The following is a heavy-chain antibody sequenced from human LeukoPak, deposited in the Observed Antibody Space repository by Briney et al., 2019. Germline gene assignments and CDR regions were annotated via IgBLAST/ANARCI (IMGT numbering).Heavy chain of an antibody. CDR3: ARDSSEDYFDY. Sequence: ETLSLTCAVYGGSFSGYYWSWIRQPPGKGLEWVSSISSSSSYIYYADSVKGRFTISRDNAKNSLYLQMNSLRAEDTAVYYCARDSSEDYFDYWGQGTLVTVSS. J-gene: IGHJ4*02. CDR2: ISSSSSYI. V-gene: IGHV3-21*01. CDR1: GGSFSGYY.